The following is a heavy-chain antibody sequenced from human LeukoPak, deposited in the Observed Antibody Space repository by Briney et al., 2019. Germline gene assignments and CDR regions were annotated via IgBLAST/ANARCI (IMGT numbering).Heavy chain of an antibody. Sequence: GGSLRLSCAASGFTFNSYAMIWVRQAPGKGLEWVSGISGSGGDTHYAESVKGRFTISRDNSKNTLYLQMNSLRAEDTAIYYCAKGLGVVIDFLVFDNWGQGTLVTVS. V-gene: IGHV3-23*01. CDR2: ISGSGGDT. J-gene: IGHJ4*02. D-gene: IGHD3-3*01. CDR1: GFTFNSYA. CDR3: AKGLGVVIDFLVFDN.